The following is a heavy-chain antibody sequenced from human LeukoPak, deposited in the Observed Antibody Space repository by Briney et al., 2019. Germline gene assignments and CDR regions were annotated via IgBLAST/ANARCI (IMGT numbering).Heavy chain of an antibody. Sequence: SVKVSCKASGGTFSSYAISWVRQAPGQGLEWMGGIIPIFGTANYAQKFQGRVTITADESTSTAYMELSSLRSEDTAVYYCAGEVTAMVTYCGGDCYPYFDYWGQGTLVTVSS. J-gene: IGHJ4*02. CDR1: GGTFSSYA. V-gene: IGHV1-69*13. CDR3: AGEVTAMVTYCGGDCYPYFDY. D-gene: IGHD2-21*01. CDR2: IIPIFGTA.